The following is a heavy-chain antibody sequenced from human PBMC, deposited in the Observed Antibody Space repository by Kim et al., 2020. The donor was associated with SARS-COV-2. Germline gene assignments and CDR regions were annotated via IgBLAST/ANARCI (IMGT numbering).Heavy chain of an antibody. D-gene: IGHD3-22*01. V-gene: IGHV4-59*08. CDR1: GGSISSYY. J-gene: IGHJ6*02. Sequence: SETLSLTCTVSGGSISSYYWSWIRQPPGKGLEWIGYIYYSGSTNYNPSLKSRVTISVDTSKNQFSLKLSSVTAADTAVYYCARLCDFNYYDRGRLHGGLYYYYGMDVWGQGTTVTVSS. CDR2: IYYSGST. CDR3: ARLCDFNYYDRGRLHGGLYYYYGMDV.